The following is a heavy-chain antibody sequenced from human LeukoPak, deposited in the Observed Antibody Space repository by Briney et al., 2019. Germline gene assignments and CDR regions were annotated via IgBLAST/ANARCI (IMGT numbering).Heavy chain of an antibody. D-gene: IGHD3-3*01. CDR3: AREFSDFWSGYCFDY. CDR1: SYTFTSYG. Sequence: ASVKVSCKASSYTFTSYGISWLRQAPGQGLEWMGWISAYNGNTNYAQKLQGRVTMTTDTSTSTAYMELRSLRSDDTAVYYCAREFSDFWSGYCFDYWGQGTLVTVSS. J-gene: IGHJ4*02. V-gene: IGHV1-18*01. CDR2: ISAYNGNT.